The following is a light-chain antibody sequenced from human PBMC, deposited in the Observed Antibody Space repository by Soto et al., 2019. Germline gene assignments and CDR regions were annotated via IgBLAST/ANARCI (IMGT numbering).Light chain of an antibody. Sequence: IRMTQSPSSLSSSTGDRVTITCRAIQTISSWLAWYQQKPGKAPKLLIYKASTLKSGVPSRFSGSGSGTEFTLTISSLQPDDFATYYCQHYNSYSEAFGQGTKVDIK. CDR2: KAS. J-gene: IGKJ1*01. CDR3: QHYNSYSEA. V-gene: IGKV1-5*03. CDR1: QTISSW.